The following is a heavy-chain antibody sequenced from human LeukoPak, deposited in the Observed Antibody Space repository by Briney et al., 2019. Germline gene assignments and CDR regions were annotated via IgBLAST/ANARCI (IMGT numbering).Heavy chain of an antibody. V-gene: IGHV4-31*03. J-gene: IGHJ4*02. CDR2: TYYSGST. D-gene: IGHD5-12*01. Sequence: PSETLSLTCTVSGGSISSGGYYWSWIRQHPGKGLEWIGYTYYSGSTYYNPSLKSRVTISVDTSKNQFSLKLSSVTAADTAVYYCARAGRGYSGYDYGGGRGFDYWGQGTLVTVSS. CDR3: ARAGRGYSGYDYGGGRGFDY. CDR1: GGSISSGGYY.